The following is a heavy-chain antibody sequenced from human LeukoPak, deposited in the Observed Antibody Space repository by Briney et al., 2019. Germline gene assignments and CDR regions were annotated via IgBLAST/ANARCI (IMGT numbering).Heavy chain of an antibody. CDR1: GHTFTKYG. Sequence: ASVKVSCKVSGHTFTKYGIIWVRQAPGQGLEWMGWVSTYNDNTNYAQNLQGRVTMTKDTSTSTAYMELRSLRSDDTAVYYCAREFEYYDDSGYSEDLWGQGTLVTVSS. CDR3: AREFEYYDDSGYSEDL. CDR2: VSTYNDNT. V-gene: IGHV1-18*01. D-gene: IGHD3-22*01. J-gene: IGHJ5*02.